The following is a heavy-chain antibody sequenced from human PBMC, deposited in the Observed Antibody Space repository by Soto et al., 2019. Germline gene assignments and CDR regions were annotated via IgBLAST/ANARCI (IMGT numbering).Heavy chain of an antibody. J-gene: IGHJ4*02. V-gene: IGHV4-30-4*01. D-gene: IGHD3-22*01. CDR3: ARGRYDSSGSFDY. CDR1: GGSISSGVYY. CDR2: IYYSGST. Sequence: SETLSLTCTVSGGSISSGVYYWSWIRQPPGKGLEWIGYIYYSGSTYYNPSLKSRVTISVDTSKNQFSLKLSSVTAADTAVYYCARGRYDSSGSFDYWGQGTLVTVSS.